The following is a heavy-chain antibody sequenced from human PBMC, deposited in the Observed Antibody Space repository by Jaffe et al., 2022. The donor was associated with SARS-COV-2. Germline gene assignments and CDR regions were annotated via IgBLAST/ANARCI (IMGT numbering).Heavy chain of an antibody. Sequence: QLQLQESGPGLVKPSETLSLTCAVSGGSISTTDYYWDWIRQPPGEGLEWIGSISYSGSTYYNPSLTSRVTISVDTSKNHFSLKLTSVTAADTAVYYCARRHSPRGSYYGGALYDDFDIWGQGTMVTVSS. D-gene: IGHD1-26*01. CDR3: ARRHSPRGSYYGGALYDDFDI. CDR2: ISYSGST. V-gene: IGHV4-39*02. CDR1: GGSISTTDYY. J-gene: IGHJ3*02.